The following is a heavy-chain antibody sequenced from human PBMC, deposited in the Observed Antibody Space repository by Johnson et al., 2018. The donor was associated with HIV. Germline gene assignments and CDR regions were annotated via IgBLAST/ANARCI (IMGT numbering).Heavy chain of an antibody. Sequence: VQLVESGGGLVQRGGSLRLSCAGSGFIFSNYWMNWVRQAPGKGLEWVANIKGDGSEKYYVDSVKGRFTISRDNSTNTLYLQMNSLRAEDTAVYYCARPPGVGSVDAFDIWGQGTMVTVSS. J-gene: IGHJ3*02. CDR1: GFIFSNYW. V-gene: IGHV3-7*04. CDR3: ARPPGVGSVDAFDI. CDR2: IKGDGSEK. D-gene: IGHD2-15*01.